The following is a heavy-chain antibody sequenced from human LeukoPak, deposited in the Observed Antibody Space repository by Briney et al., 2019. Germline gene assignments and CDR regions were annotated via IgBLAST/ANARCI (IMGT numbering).Heavy chain of an antibody. Sequence: SETLSLTCTVSGGSISSYYWSWIRQPPGKGLEWIGYIYYSGSTNYNPSLKSRVTISVDTSKNQFSLKLSSVTAADTAVYYCARDGGYSSGLGEWFDPWGQGTLVTVSS. V-gene: IGHV4-59*01. CDR1: GGSISSYY. J-gene: IGHJ5*02. D-gene: IGHD6-19*01. CDR3: ARDGGYSSGLGEWFDP. CDR2: IYYSGST.